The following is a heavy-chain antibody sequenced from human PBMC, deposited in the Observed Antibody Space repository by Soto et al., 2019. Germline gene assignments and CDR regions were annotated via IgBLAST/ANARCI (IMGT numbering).Heavy chain of an antibody. CDR1: GYTFTGYY. V-gene: IGHV1-2*02. J-gene: IGHJ6*02. CDR3: ARPNVLLWFGESGFYGMDV. CDR2: INTNSGGT. Sequence: ASVKVSCKASGYTFTGYYMHWVRQAPGQGLEWMGWINTNSGGTNYAQKFQGRVTMTRDTSISTAYMELSRLRSDDTAAYYCARPNVLLWFGESGFYGMDVWGQGTTVTVSS. D-gene: IGHD3-10*01.